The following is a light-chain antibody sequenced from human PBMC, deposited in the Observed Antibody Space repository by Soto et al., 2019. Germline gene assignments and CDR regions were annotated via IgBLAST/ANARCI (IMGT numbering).Light chain of an antibody. J-gene: IGKJ4*01. CDR3: QQLNTYLPLT. CDR1: QTISSW. Sequence: DIQITQSPSTLSGSVGDRVTITCRASQTISSWLAWYQQKPGKAPKLLIYAASTLHSGVPSTFSGSGSGTEFTLTISSLRPEDFATYYCQQLNTYLPLTFGGGTKVDIK. CDR2: AAS. V-gene: IGKV1-5*01.